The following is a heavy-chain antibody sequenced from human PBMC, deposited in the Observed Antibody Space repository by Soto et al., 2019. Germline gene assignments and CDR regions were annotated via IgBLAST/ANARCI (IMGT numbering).Heavy chain of an antibody. D-gene: IGHD2-8*01. CDR2: IYYGGTT. J-gene: IGHJ3*02. CDR3: ARRGLILMPI. CDR1: GGSISNSDAY. V-gene: IGHV4-39*02. Sequence: SETLSLTCTVSGGSISNSDAYWVWIRQPPGKGLEWVGSIYYGGTTYYNPSLKSRVTVSVDTSKNLFSLHLNSVTAADTAIYYCARRGLILMPIWGQGTLVTVSS.